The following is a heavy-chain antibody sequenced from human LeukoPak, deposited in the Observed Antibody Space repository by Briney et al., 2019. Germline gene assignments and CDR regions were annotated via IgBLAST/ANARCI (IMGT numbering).Heavy chain of an antibody. CDR1: EFTFSSYS. V-gene: IGHV3-48*01. D-gene: IGHD1-26*01. Sequence: PGGSLRLSCVASEFTFSSYSMIWVRQAPGKGLEWISYISNGSGNGYYADSVKGRFTISRDNAKNLLYLQMNNLRADDTAVYYCARAAKWEFYHYCMDVWGKGTTVAVSS. CDR2: ISNGSGNG. J-gene: IGHJ6*03. CDR3: ARAAKWEFYHYCMDV.